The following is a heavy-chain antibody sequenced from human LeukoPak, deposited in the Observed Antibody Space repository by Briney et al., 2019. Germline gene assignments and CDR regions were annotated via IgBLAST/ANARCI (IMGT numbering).Heavy chain of an antibody. Sequence: PGGTLRLSCAASGFSFKDAWMSWVRQAPGKGLEWVGRIFSKSEGGTTDYAAPAKGRFTISRDDSKNTVYLQMNSLKSEDTAVYYCTTDPRDWGQGTMVAASS. CDR1: GFSFKDAW. CDR3: TTDPRD. V-gene: IGHV3-15*01. J-gene: IGHJ4*02. CDR2: IFSKSEGGTT. D-gene: IGHD3-10*01.